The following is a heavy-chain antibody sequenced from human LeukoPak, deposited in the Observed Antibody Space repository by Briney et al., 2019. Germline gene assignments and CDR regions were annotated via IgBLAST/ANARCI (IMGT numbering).Heavy chain of an antibody. D-gene: IGHD6-6*01. CDR1: GYTFTSYA. J-gene: IGHJ4*02. CDR2: INTNTGNP. Sequence: ASVKASCKAAGYTFTSYAMNWVRQAPGQGLEGWGWINTNTGNPTYAQGFTGRFVFSLDTSVSTAYLQISSLKAGDSAVYYCARAVRAARPYFDYWGQGTLVTVSS. V-gene: IGHV7-4-1*02. CDR3: ARAVRAARPYFDY.